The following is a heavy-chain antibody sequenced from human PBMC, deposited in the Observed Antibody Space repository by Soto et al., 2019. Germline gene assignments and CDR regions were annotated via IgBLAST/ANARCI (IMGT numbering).Heavy chain of an antibody. CDR2: ISSSSSYT. D-gene: IGHD3-22*01. V-gene: IGHV3-11*06. Sequence: GGSLRRSCAASGFTFSEYYMSWIRQAPGKGLEWVSYISSSSSYTNHADSVKGRFTISRDNAKNSLYLQMNSLRAEDTAVYYCARATYYYDSSGYYYFDYWGQGTLVTISS. CDR1: GFTFSEYY. J-gene: IGHJ4*02. CDR3: ARATYYYDSSGYYYFDY.